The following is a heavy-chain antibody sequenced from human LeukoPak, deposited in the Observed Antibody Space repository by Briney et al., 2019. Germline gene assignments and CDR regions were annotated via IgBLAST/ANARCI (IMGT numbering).Heavy chain of an antibody. CDR2: IIPIFGTT. CDR1: GGTFSRYA. J-gene: IGHJ5*02. Sequence: SVKVSCKASGGTFSRYAISWVRQAPGQGLEWMGGIIPIFGTTNYAQKFQGRVTISADKSTSTAYMELSSLRSEDTAVYYCASNSIPVAGPGFDPWGQGTLVTVSS. D-gene: IGHD6-19*01. V-gene: IGHV1-69*06. CDR3: ASNSIPVAGPGFDP.